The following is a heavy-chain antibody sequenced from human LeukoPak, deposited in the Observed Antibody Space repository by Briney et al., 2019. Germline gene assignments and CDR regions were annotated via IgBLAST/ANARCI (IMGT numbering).Heavy chain of an antibody. J-gene: IGHJ4*02. CDR1: GFIFSDYG. CDR2: IWNNGNNR. D-gene: IGHD5-12*01. Sequence: GGSLRLSCAASGFIFSDYGMHWVRQAPGKGLEWVAVIWNNGNNRYADSVKGRFTISRDNAKTSLYLQMDSLRAEDTGVYYCARNRGWLQFDYWGQGTLVTVSS. V-gene: IGHV3-33*01. CDR3: ARNRGWLQFDY.